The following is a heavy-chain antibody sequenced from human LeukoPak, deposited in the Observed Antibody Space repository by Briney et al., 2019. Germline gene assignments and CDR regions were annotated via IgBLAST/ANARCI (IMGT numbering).Heavy chain of an antibody. CDR2: ITDSGGST. J-gene: IGHJ4*02. CDR1: GFTFSSYW. CDR3: AKDGWGSGWRGGVDY. Sequence: PGGSLRLSCAASGFTFSSYWMSWVRQAPGKGLEWVSTITDSGGSTYYADSVKGLFTMSRDNSKNTLYLHMNSLRAEDTAVYYCAKDGWGSGWRGGVDYWGQGTLITVSS. V-gene: IGHV3-23*01. D-gene: IGHD6-19*01.